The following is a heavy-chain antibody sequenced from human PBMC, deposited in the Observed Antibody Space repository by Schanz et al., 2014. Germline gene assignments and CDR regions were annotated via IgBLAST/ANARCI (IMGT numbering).Heavy chain of an antibody. CDR2: IIPSLGLA. CDR3: ARDRLECCAECYSVEVFEI. D-gene: IGHD2-21*01. Sequence: VQLEQSGAEVKKPGSSVKVSCKASGGTFSSFGINWVRQAPGQGLEWMGRIIPSLGLAKYEQKFQDKVTITADTSTTTAYMELSGLRSEDTAVYYCARDRLECCAECYSVEVFEIWGQGTLVIVSS. J-gene: IGHJ4*02. V-gene: IGHV1-69*04. CDR1: GGTFSSFG.